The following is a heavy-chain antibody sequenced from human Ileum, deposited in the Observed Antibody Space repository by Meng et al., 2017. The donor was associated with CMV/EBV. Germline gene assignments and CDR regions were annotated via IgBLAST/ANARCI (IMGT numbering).Heavy chain of an antibody. V-gene: IGHV4-30-4*01. D-gene: IGHD6-6*01. CDR3: ARVWGIAVRPLDY. J-gene: IGHJ4*02. Sequence: QVRLQDSVPVLVTPSQTLPLTCTVSGDSISSGHYYWSWSRQTPGKGLEWIGHIHDSGSTYYNPSLQSRVTISVDTSKNQFSLKLSSVTAADTAVYYCARVWGIAVRPLDYWGQGTLVTVPS. CDR1: GDSISSGHYY. CDR2: IHDSGST.